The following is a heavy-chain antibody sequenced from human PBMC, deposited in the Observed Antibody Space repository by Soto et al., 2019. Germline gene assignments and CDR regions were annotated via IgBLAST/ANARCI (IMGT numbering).Heavy chain of an antibody. V-gene: IGHV3-48*03. D-gene: IGHD2-15*01. J-gene: IGHJ4*02. CDR3: ASGQQDSLGY. CDR2: IGRSVTST. CDR1: GFTFSSYE. Sequence: EVQLVQSGGGLVQPGGSLRLSCAVSGFTFSSYEMNWLRQAPGKGLEWVSYIGRSVTSTSYADSVRGRFTVSRDNAKNSRFLQMNSLRAEDTAMYYCASGQQDSLGYWGQGTLVTVSS.